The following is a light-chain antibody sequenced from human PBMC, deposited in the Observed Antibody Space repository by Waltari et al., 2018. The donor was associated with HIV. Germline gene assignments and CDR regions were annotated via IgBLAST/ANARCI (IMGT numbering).Light chain of an antibody. Sequence: QSALTQPRQVSGSPGQSVTISCTGTSSDVGRYNYVSWYQQYPGRAPKLMIYDVTKRPSGVSNRFSCSKSGNTASLTISGLQAGDEADYYCSSYTSSSTLIFGGGTILTVL. CDR2: DVT. J-gene: IGLJ2*01. CDR3: SSYTSSSTLI. CDR1: SSDVGRYNY. V-gene: IGLV2-14*03.